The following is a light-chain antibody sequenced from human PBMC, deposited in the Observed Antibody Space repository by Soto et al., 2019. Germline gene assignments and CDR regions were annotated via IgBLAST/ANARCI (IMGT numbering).Light chain of an antibody. CDR1: ERFSSNY. Sequence: ELVVTQSQGTLSSSPGESATLSGRASERFSSNYLAWYQQRPGQAPRLLIYAASNRARGSPYRFGGSGSGTDFTLTVIRLEPEDFAVYYCQQDGSAPWTFGQGTKV. CDR2: AAS. CDR3: QQDGSAPWT. V-gene: IGKV3-20*01. J-gene: IGKJ1*01.